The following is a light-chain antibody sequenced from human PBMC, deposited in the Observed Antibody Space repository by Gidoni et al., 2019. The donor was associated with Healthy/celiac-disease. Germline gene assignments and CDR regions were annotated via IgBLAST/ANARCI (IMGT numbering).Light chain of an antibody. CDR1: QRVLYSSNNKNY. CDR3: QQYYSTLTWT. Sequence: DIVMPQSPDSLAVSLGERATINCKSSQRVLYSSNNKNYLAWYQQKPGQPPKLLIYWASTRESGVPDRFSGSGSGTDVTLTISSLQAEDVAVYYCQQYYSTLTWTFGQGTKVEIK. V-gene: IGKV4-1*01. J-gene: IGKJ1*01. CDR2: WAS.